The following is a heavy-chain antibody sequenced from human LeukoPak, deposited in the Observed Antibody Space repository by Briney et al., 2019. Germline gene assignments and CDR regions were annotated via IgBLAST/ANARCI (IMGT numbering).Heavy chain of an antibody. Sequence: SETLSLTCTVSGGSISSDYWSWIRQPPGXGLEWIGYIYYSGSTNYSPSLKSRVTISVDMSKNQFSLKLTSVTAADTAVYYCAIDRDGNNWFDPWGQGTLVTVSS. CDR3: AIDRDGNNWFDP. CDR2: IYYSGST. D-gene: IGHD5-24*01. V-gene: IGHV4-59*01. J-gene: IGHJ5*02. CDR1: GGSISSDY.